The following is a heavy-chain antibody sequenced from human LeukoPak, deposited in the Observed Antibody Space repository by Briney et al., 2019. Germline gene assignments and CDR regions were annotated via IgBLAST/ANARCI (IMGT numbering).Heavy chain of an antibody. V-gene: IGHV5-51*01. CDR1: GYSFTSYW. J-gene: IGHJ4*02. CDR3: ARFLGVTVTTTRYYDY. CDR2: IYPGDSDT. Sequence: KAGESLKISCKGSGYSFTSYWIGWVRQMPGKGLEWMGIIYPGDSDTRYSPSFQGQVTISADKSISTAYLQWSSLKASDTAMYYCARFLGVTVTTTRYYDYWGQGSLVTVSS. D-gene: IGHD4-17*01.